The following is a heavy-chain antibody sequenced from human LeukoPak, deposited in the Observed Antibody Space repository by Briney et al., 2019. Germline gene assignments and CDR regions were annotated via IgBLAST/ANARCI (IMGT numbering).Heavy chain of an antibody. CDR1: GGSISSGSYY. CDR2: IYTSGRT. CDR3: ARGGGSYYEVYDY. D-gene: IGHD1-26*01. J-gene: IGHJ4*02. V-gene: IGHV4-61*02. Sequence: SQTLSLTCTVSGGSISSGSYYWSWIRQPAGKGLEWIGRIYTSGRTSYNPSLKSRVTISVDTSKNQFSLKLSSVTAADTAVYYCARGGGSYYEVYDYWGQGTLVTVSS.